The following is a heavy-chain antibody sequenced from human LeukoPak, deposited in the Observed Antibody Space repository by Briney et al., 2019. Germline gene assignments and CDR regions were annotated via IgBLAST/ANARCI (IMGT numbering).Heavy chain of an antibody. CDR3: ASLVSRFCLPTTCRPN. CDR1: GASVSSTNYF. CDR2: MSYSGSI. Sequence: ASETLSLTCNVSGASVSSTNYFWGWIRQTPGKGLEWIGTMSYSGSIYYQPSLRSRVTISADTSKNQLSLRLSSVTAADTAVYYCASLVSRFCLPTTCRPNWGQGTLVTVSS. V-gene: IGHV4-39*01. J-gene: IGHJ4*02. D-gene: IGHD6-6*01.